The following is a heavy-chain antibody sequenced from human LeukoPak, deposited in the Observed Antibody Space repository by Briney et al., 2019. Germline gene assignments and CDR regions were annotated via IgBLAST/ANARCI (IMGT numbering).Heavy chain of an antibody. CDR2: LNPNSGDT. V-gene: IGHV1-2*05. CDR1: GYTLTAYY. J-gene: IGHJ6*03. Sequence: ASVKVSCKASGYTLTAYYIHCVRQAPGHGLEWMGRLNPNSGDTNFAQKFQGRVTMSRDTSITTAYMELTRLRSDDTVVYYCARSAGHCTNGICFTYYYMDVWGERTTVTVSS. D-gene: IGHD2-8*01. CDR3: ARSAGHCTNGICFTYYYMDV.